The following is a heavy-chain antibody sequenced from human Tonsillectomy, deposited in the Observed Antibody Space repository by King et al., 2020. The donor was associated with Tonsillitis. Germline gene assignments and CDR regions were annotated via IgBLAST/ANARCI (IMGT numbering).Heavy chain of an antibody. CDR1: GFPFSKYG. J-gene: IGHJ3*02. CDR3: AKCVRADYSDTYDALEM. CDR2: IGKDGKRK. Sequence: VQLVESGGGVVQPGGSLRLSCAASGFPFSKYGIYWVRQAPGKGPEWGTSIGKDGKRKYYGDSVKGRFTIPRDNSKNTIYVQMNGLTVDDTAVYYCAKCVRADYSDTYDALEMWGQGTMVTVSS. V-gene: IGHV3-30*02. D-gene: IGHD4-17*01.